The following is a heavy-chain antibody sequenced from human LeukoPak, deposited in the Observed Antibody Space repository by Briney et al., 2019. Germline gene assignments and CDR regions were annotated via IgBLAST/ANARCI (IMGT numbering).Heavy chain of an antibody. Sequence: ASVKVSCKASGYTFTCYYMHWVRQAPGQGLEWMGWINPNSGGTNYAQKFQGRVTMTRDTSISTAYMELSRLRSDDTAVYYCARQAESVLYDFWSGYEDWGQGTLVTVSS. CDR3: ARQAESVLYDFWSGYED. V-gene: IGHV1-2*02. CDR1: GYTFTCYY. D-gene: IGHD3-3*01. CDR2: INPNSGGT. J-gene: IGHJ4*02.